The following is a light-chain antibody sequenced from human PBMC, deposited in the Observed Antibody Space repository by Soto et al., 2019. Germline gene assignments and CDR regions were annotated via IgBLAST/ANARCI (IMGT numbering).Light chain of an antibody. CDR1: SSDVGGYNY. J-gene: IGLJ1*01. Sequence: QSALTQPASVSGSPGQSITISCTGTSSDVGGYNYVSWYQQHPGKAPKLMIYDVSNRPSGVSNRFSGSKSGNTASLTISGLQAEDEADYYCSSDTSSSTFCVFGTGTKLTVL. CDR3: SSDTSSSTFCV. CDR2: DVS. V-gene: IGLV2-14*01.